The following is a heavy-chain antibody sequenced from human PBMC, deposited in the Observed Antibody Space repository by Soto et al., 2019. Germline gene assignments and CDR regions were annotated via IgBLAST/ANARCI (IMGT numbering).Heavy chain of an antibody. CDR3: ARGSAGTLYSAEYFQH. CDR1: GYTFTSYY. J-gene: IGHJ1*01. Sequence: ASVKVSCKASGYTFTSYYMHWVRQAPGQGLEWMGIINPSGGSTSYAQKFQGRVTMTRDTSTSTVYMELSSLRSEDTAVYYCARGSAGTLYSAEYFQHWGQGTLVTVSS. CDR2: INPSGGST. D-gene: IGHD6-19*01. V-gene: IGHV1-46*03.